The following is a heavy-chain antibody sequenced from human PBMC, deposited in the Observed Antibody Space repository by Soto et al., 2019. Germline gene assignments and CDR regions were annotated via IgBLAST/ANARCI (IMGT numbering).Heavy chain of an antibody. D-gene: IGHD2-2*01. Sequence: SETLSLTCAVYGASLSGYSWSWIRQPPGKGLEWIGELNHSGSTNYNPSLKSRVTISVDTSRNQFSLKLSSVTAADTAVYYCARVGYCSTTSCYNFDYWGQGTLVTVSS. J-gene: IGHJ4*02. CDR2: LNHSGST. V-gene: IGHV4-34*01. CDR1: GASLSGYS. CDR3: ARVGYCSTTSCYNFDY.